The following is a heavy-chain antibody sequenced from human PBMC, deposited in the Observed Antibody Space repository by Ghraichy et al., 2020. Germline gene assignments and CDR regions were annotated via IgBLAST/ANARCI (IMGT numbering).Heavy chain of an antibody. Sequence: SLNISCVASGFVFDDYAMHWVRQAPGKGLEWVSSISWDSSGIIYEESLKGRFTTSRDNAKNSLFLQIETLRPEDTAVYYCAKDSGSYQRGGWLDPWGQGTSVTVSS. CDR2: ISWDSSGI. J-gene: IGHJ5*02. V-gene: IGHV3-9*01. CDR3: AKDSGSYQRGGWLDP. D-gene: IGHD3-10*01. CDR1: GFVFDDYA.